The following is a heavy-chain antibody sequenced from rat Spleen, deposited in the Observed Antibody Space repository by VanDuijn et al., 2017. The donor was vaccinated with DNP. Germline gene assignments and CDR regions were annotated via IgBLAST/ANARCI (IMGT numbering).Heavy chain of an antibody. CDR1: GFTFSNYA. Sequence: EVQLVESGGGLVQPGRSMKLSCAASGFTFSNYAMAWVRHSPKKGLEWVATIIYDGSSTYYRDSVGGRFTISRDYAKSTLYLQMDSLTSEDTATYYCARHQATPYFDYWGQGVMVTVSS. J-gene: IGHJ2*01. CDR3: ARHQATPYFDY. V-gene: IGHV5-7*01. CDR2: IIYDGSST. D-gene: IGHD1-10*01.